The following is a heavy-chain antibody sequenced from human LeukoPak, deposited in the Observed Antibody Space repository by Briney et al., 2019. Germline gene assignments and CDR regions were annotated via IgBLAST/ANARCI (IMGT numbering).Heavy chain of an antibody. Sequence: GESLKISCNGSGYXFTSYWICWVRQMPGKGLGWMGIIYPGDSDTRYSPSFQGQVTISADKSTRTAYLQWSSLKASDTAIYYCARHHDYGDYGCFDYWGQGTLVTVSS. CDR3: ARHHDYGDYGCFDY. CDR1: GYXFTSYW. CDR2: IYPGDSDT. J-gene: IGHJ4*02. D-gene: IGHD4-17*01. V-gene: IGHV5-51*01.